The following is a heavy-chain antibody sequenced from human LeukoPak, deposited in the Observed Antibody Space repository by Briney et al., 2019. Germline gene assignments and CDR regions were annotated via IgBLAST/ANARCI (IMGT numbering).Heavy chain of an antibody. J-gene: IGHJ6*02. D-gene: IGHD2-15*01. Sequence: SETLSFTCAVYGGSFSGYYWSWIRQPPGKGLEWIGEINHSGSTNYNPSLKSRVTISVDTSKNQFSLKLSSVTAADTAVYYCATLRGRGYYYYYGMDVWGQGTTVTVSS. CDR2: INHSGST. CDR3: ATLRGRGYYYYYGMDV. V-gene: IGHV4-34*01. CDR1: GGSFSGYY.